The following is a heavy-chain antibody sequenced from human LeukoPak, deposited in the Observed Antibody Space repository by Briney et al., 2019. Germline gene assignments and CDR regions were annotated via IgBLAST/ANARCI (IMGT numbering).Heavy chain of an antibody. V-gene: IGHV3-23*01. CDR1: GFTFSSYA. Sequence: GGSLRLSCAASGFTFSSYAMSWVRQAPGKGLEWVSAISGSGGSTYYADSVKGRFTISRDNSKNTLYLQMNSLRAEDTAVYYCGKDAAGYCSSTSCFAFDYWGQGTLVTVSS. J-gene: IGHJ4*02. CDR2: ISGSGGST. CDR3: GKDAAGYCSSTSCFAFDY. D-gene: IGHD2-2*01.